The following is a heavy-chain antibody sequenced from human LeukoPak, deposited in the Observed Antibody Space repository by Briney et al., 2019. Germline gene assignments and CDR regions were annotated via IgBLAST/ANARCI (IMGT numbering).Heavy chain of an antibody. J-gene: IGHJ4*02. CDR2: INPSSGGT. CDR3: ARDNSGYDYTFDY. V-gene: IGHV1-2*02. Sequence: ASVKVSCKASGYTFTGYYMHWVRQAPGQGLEWMGWINPSSGGTNYAQKFQGRVTMTRDTSISTAYMELSRLRSDDTAVYYCARDNSGYDYTFDYWGQGTLVTVSS. CDR1: GYTFTGYY. D-gene: IGHD5-12*01.